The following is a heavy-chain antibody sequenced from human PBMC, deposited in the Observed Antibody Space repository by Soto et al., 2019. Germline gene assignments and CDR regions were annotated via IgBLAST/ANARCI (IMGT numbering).Heavy chain of an antibody. D-gene: IGHD6-13*01. CDR1: GFTFSSFG. V-gene: IGHV3-33*01. CDR3: ARDPSSSWYYFDF. J-gene: IGHJ2*01. Sequence: VGSLRLSCAASGFTFSSFGMHWVRQAPGKGLEWVAVIWYDGSDKYCADSVKGRFTISRDNAKNTLYLQMNSLRAEDTAVYYCARDPSSSWYYFDFWGRGTLVTVSS. CDR2: IWYDGSDK.